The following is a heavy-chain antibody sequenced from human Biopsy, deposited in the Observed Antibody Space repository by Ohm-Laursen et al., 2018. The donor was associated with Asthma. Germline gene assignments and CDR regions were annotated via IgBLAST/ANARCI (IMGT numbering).Heavy chain of an antibody. CDR1: GFSFDNYF. CDR3: ARARETTNYGDSDFDI. Sequence: GASVKVSCKASGFSFDNYFMHWVRQAPGQGLEWMGIINPSGVGTRYAEKFRGRLIVTRDASTRTAFMDLRSLRSDDTAIYFCARARETTNYGDSDFDIWGQGTLITVSS. D-gene: IGHD2-8*01. J-gene: IGHJ4*02. CDR2: INPSGVGT. V-gene: IGHV1-46*02.